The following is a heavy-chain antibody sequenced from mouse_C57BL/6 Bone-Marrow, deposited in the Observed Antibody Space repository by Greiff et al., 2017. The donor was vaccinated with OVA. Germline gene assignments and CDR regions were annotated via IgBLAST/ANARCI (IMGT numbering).Heavy chain of an antibody. J-gene: IGHJ3*01. V-gene: IGHV1-64*01. CDR1: GYTFTSYW. Sequence: QVQLQQPGAELVKPGASVKLSCKASGYTFTSYWMHWVKQRPGQGLEWIGMIHPNSGSTNYNEKFKSKATLTVDKSSSTAYMQLSSLTSEDSAVYYCVMGDYDVSWCAYWGQGTLVTVSA. CDR2: IHPNSGST. D-gene: IGHD2-4*01. CDR3: VMGDYDVSWCAY.